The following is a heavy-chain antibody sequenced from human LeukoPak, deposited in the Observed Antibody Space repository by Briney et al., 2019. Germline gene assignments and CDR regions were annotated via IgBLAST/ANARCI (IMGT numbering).Heavy chain of an antibody. V-gene: IGHV5-51*01. CDR1: GYSFTSYW. Sequence: GESLKISCKGSGYSFTSYWIGWVRQMPGKGLEWMGIIYPGDSDTRHSPSFQGQVTISADKSISTAYLQWSSLKASDTAMYYCARLGYDSSGYYRGNFDYWGQGTLVTVSS. CDR2: IYPGDSDT. J-gene: IGHJ4*02. D-gene: IGHD3-22*01. CDR3: ARLGYDSSGYYRGNFDY.